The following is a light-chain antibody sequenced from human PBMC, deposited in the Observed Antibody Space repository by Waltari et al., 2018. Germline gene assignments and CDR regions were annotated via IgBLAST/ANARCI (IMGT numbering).Light chain of an antibody. CDR2: EVN. J-gene: IGLJ3*02. CDR1: RSDVGDYNL. V-gene: IGLV2-23*02. Sequence: QSALTQPASVSGSPGQSIPISCTGTRSDVGDYNLGSWYQQHAGQVPKLIIYEVNKRPSGFSTRFSGSRSGNTASLTISGLQAEDEATYFCCSYAGTTSWLFGGGTKVTVL. CDR3: CSYAGTTSWL.